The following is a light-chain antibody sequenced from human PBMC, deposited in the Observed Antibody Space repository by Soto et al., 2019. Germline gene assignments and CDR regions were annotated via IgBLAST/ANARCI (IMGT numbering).Light chain of an antibody. CDR2: DAS. V-gene: IGKV3-20*01. CDR1: QSVNIY. CDR3: QQYGKSPQIT. Sequence: EIVMTQSPATLSVSPGERATLSCRASQSVNIYLAWYQLKPGQAPRLLIYDASSRATGIPDRFSGSGSGTDFSLTISRLEPEDFAVYYCQQYGKSPQITFGQGTRLEIK. J-gene: IGKJ5*01.